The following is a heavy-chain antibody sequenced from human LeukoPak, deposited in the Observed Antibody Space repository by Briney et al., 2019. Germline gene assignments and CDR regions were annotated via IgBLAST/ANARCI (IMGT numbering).Heavy chain of an antibody. Sequence: SETLSLTCAVYGGSFSGYYWSWICQPPGKGLEWIGEINHSGSTNYNPSLKSRVTISVDTSKNQFSLKLSSVTAADTAVYYCTSSQTQSDDAFDIWGQGTMVTVSS. CDR2: INHSGST. CDR3: TSSQTQSDDAFDI. J-gene: IGHJ3*02. CDR1: GGSFSGYY. V-gene: IGHV4-34*01.